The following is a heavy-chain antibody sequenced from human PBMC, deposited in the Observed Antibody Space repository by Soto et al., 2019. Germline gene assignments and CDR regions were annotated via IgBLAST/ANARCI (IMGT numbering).Heavy chain of an antibody. CDR2: IIPLFGTA. D-gene: IGHD6-19*01. Sequence: QVQLVQSGAEVKKPGSSVKVSCKASGVPFSTYAMSWVRQAPGHGLEWMGGIIPLFGTANYAQKFQARVTITADESTSTVYMELSGLTSEDTAMYYCARGSHSPGIAVAGYYYWGQGTLVTVSS. J-gene: IGHJ4*02. CDR1: GVPFSTYA. CDR3: ARGSHSPGIAVAGYYY. V-gene: IGHV1-69*01.